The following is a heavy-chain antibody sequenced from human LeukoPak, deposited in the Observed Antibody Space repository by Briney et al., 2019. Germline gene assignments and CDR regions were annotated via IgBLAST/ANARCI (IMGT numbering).Heavy chain of an antibody. CDR1: GGSISSGSYY. J-gene: IGHJ2*01. V-gene: IGHV4-61*02. CDR2: IYTSGST. CDR3: ARDFGNYYYDSLKPPVDL. D-gene: IGHD3-22*01. Sequence: PSQTLSLTCTVSGGSISSGSYYWSWIRQPAGKGLEWIGRIYTSGSTNYNPSLKSRVTISVDTSKNQFSLKLSSVTAADTAVYYCARDFGNYYYDSLKPPVDLWGRGTLVTVSS.